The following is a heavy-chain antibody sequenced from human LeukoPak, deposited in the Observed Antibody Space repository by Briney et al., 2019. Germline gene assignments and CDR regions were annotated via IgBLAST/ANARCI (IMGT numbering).Heavy chain of an antibody. J-gene: IGHJ4*02. CDR1: GFTFDDYA. CDR2: ISWNSGSI. V-gene: IGHV3-9*01. CDR3: AKDLDYGFLTGYDYFDS. Sequence: GRSLRLSCAASGFTFDDYAMHWVRQAPGKGLEWVSGISWNSGSIGYADSVKGRFTISRDNVKNSLYLQMNSLRAEDTALHYCAKDLDYGFLTGYDYFDSWGQGTLVTVSS. D-gene: IGHD3-9*01.